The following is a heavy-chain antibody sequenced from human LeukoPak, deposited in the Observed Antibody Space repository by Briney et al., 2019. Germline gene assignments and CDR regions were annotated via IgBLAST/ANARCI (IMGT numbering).Heavy chain of an antibody. CDR1: RDSPSRDSIA. CDR2: TYYKAAWYN. J-gene: IGHJ4*02. Sequence: SQTLSLTCALSRDSPSRDSIAWDWVRQSPWRGLGWLGRTYYKAAWYNDYAVSVKGRIIINPDTSKNQFSLQLNSVTPEVTAVYYCARGTGWPQFDYWGQGTLVTVSS. V-gene: IGHV6-1*01. D-gene: IGHD6-19*01. CDR3: ARGTGWPQFDY.